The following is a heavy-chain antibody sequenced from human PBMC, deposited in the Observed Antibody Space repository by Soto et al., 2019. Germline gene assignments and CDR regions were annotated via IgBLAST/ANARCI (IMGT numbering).Heavy chain of an antibody. CDR1: GGTFSSHS. D-gene: IGHD2-2*01. Sequence: QVQLVQSGAEVKKPGSSVKVSCKVSGGTFSSHSINWVRQAPGQGPEWMGGIIPIFGTENYAQKFQGRVTITADESTSTAYMELSSLTSEDTALYYCSTSVYCSTTRYYYYYGLDVWGQGTTVIVSS. CDR2: IIPIFGTE. J-gene: IGHJ6*02. V-gene: IGHV1-69*01. CDR3: STSVYCSTTRYYYYYGLDV.